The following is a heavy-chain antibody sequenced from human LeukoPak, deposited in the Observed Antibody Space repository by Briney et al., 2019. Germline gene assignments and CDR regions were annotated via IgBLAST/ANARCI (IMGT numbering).Heavy chain of an antibody. CDR3: ARQGGGSYTTRYYFDY. J-gene: IGHJ4*02. V-gene: IGHV5-51*01. CDR1: GYSFTSYW. CDR2: IYPGDSDT. D-gene: IGHD2-15*01. Sequence: GESLKISCKGSGYSFTSYWIGWVRQMPGKGLEWMGIIYPGDSDTRYSPSFQGQVTISADKSISTAYLQWSSLKASDTTMYYCARQGGGSYTTRYYFDYWGQGTLVTVSS.